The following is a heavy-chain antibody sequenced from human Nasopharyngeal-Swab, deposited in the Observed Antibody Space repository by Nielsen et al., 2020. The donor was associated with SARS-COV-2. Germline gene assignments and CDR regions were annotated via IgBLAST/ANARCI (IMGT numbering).Heavy chain of an antibody. Sequence: GESLKISCAASGFTFSSYWMSWVRQAPGKGLEWVANIKQDGSEKYYVDSVKGRFTISRDNAKNSLYPQMNSLRAEDTAVYYCARGTWYSSSGASYYYYYGMDVWGQGTTVTVSS. D-gene: IGHD6-13*01. J-gene: IGHJ6*02. CDR1: GFTFSSYW. V-gene: IGHV3-7*01. CDR2: IKQDGSEK. CDR3: ARGTWYSSSGASYYYYYGMDV.